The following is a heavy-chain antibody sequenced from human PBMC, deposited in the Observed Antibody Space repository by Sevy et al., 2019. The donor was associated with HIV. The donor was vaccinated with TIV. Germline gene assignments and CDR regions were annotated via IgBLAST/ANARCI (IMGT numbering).Heavy chain of an antibody. CDR1: GFTFSKYS. CDR3: AREGCTKPHDY. V-gene: IGHV3-23*01. D-gene: IGHD2-8*01. J-gene: IGHJ4*02. Sequence: EGSLRLSCAASGFTFSKYSMSWVRQPPGKGLEWVSTLSFGCGEINYADSVKGRFTISRDNSKSSVYLQMNNLRPEDTAVYYCAREGCTKPHDYWVQGTLVTVSS. CDR2: LSFGCGEI.